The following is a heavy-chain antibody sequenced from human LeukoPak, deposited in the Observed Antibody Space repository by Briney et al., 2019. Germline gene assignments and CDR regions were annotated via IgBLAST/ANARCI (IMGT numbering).Heavy chain of an antibody. V-gene: IGHV3-30*02. CDR3: AKFSTNYYDILTGYSLNTDY. J-gene: IGHJ4*02. D-gene: IGHD3-9*01. CDR2: IRYDGSNK. Sequence: GGSLRLSCAASGFTFSNAWMSWVRQAPGKGLEWVAFIRYDGSNKYYADSVKGRFTISRDNSKNTLYLQMNSLRAEDTAVYYCAKFSTNYYDILTGYSLNTDYWGQGTLVTVSS. CDR1: GFTFSNAW.